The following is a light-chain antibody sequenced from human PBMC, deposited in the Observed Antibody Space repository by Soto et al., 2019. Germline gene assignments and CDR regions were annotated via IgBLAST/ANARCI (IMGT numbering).Light chain of an antibody. CDR2: DAS. CDR3: QQYDSWPNT. J-gene: IGKJ2*01. CDR1: QDVRSD. Sequence: DIQMTQSPSSLSASVGHTVTITCRASQDVRSDLGWYQHKPGKVPKLLIYDASSLQSGVPSRFSGSGSGTEFTLTISILQPDDFATYYCQQYDSWPNTFGQGTKLGI. V-gene: IGKV1-17*01.